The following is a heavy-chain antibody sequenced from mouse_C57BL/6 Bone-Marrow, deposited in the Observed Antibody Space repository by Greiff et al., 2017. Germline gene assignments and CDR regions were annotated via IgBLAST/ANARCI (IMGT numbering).Heavy chain of an antibody. CDR1: GYTFTSYW. D-gene: IGHD2-1*01. CDR2: IYPGSGST. V-gene: IGHV1-55*01. Sequence: QVQLQQSGAELVKPGASVKMSCKASGYTFTSYWITWVKQRPGQGLEWIGDIYPGSGSTNYNEKFKSKATLTVDTSSSTAYMQLSSLTSEDSAVYYCARHIHYYDYAMDYWGQGTSVTVSS. CDR3: ARHIHYYDYAMDY. J-gene: IGHJ4*01.